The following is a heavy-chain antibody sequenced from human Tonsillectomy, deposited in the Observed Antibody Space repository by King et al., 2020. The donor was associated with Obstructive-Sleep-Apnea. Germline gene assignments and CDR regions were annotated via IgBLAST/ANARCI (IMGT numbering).Heavy chain of an antibody. Sequence: LQLQESGPGLVKPSETLSLTCTFSGGSISSSSYYWGWIRQPPGKGLGWIGSIYYSGSTYYNPSLKSRVTISVDTAKNQFSLKLSSVTAADTAVYYCARETHYYDSSGYLSYFDYWGQGTLVTVSS. D-gene: IGHD3-22*01. V-gene: IGHV4-39*07. J-gene: IGHJ4*02. CDR3: ARETHYYDSSGYLSYFDY. CDR2: IYYSGST. CDR1: GGSISSSSYY.